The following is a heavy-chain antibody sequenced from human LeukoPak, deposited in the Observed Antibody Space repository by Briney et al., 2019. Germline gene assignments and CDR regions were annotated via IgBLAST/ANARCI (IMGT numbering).Heavy chain of an antibody. CDR1: GGSFSGYY. Sequence: PSETLSLTCAVYGGSFSGYYWSWIRQPPGKGLEWIGEINHSGSTNYNPSLKSRVTISVDTSKNQFSLKLSSVTAADTAVYYCARETTSSWYDLYYYYGMDVWGQGTTVIVSS. D-gene: IGHD6-13*01. V-gene: IGHV4-34*01. CDR2: INHSGST. CDR3: ARETTSSWYDLYYYYGMDV. J-gene: IGHJ6*02.